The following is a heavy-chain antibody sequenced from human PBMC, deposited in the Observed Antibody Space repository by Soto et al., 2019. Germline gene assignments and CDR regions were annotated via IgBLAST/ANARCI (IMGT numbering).Heavy chain of an antibody. Sequence: GASVKVSCKASGYTFTSYYMHWVRQATGQGLEWMGWMNPNSGNTGYAQKFQGRVTMTRNTSISTAYMELSSLRAEDTAVYYCAKDRGHNSGYPLFDYWGRGTLVTVSS. V-gene: IGHV1-8*02. CDR3: AKDRGHNSGYPLFDY. CDR2: MNPNSGNT. D-gene: IGHD5-12*01. J-gene: IGHJ4*02. CDR1: GYTFTSYY.